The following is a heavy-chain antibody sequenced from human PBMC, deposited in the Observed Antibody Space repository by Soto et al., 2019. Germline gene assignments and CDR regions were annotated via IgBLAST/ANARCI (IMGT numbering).Heavy chain of an antibody. CDR3: ARVPSLNYYDSSGYWASSPYYFDY. J-gene: IGHJ4*02. CDR1: GGSLSSYY. D-gene: IGHD3-22*01. Sequence: PSETLSLTCTVSGGSLSSYYWSWIRQPPGKGLEWIGYIYYSGSTNYNPSLKSRVTISVDTSKNQFSLKLSSVTAAYTAVYYCARVPSLNYYDSSGYWASSPYYFDYSAQGTLVTVSS. V-gene: IGHV4-59*01. CDR2: IYYSGST.